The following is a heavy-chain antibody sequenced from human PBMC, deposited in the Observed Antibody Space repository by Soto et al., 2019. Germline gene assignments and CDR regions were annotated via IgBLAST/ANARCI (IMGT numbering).Heavy chain of an antibody. Sequence: PGGSLRLSCAASGFTFSTYWMHWVRQAPGEGLVWVSRVNPDGRSTSYADSVRGRFTVSRDNAKNTVYLQMNSLRAEDTAVYYCTRATAVSFDSWGQGTLVTVSS. J-gene: IGHJ4*02. CDR1: GFTFSTYW. V-gene: IGHV3-74*01. D-gene: IGHD2-2*01. CDR3: TRATAVSFDS. CDR2: VNPDGRST.